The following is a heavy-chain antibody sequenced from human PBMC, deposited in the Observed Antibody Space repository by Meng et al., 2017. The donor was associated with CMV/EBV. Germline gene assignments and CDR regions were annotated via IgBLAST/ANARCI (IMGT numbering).Heavy chain of an antibody. CDR3: ARGHCTNGVCYFYFDY. CDR1: GGSFSGYY. Sequence: GSLRLSCAVYGGSFSGYYWSWFRQPPGKGLEWIGEINHSGSTNYNPSLKSRVTISVDTSKNQFSLKLSSVTAADTAVYYCARGHCTNGVCYFYFDYWGQGTLVTVSS. CDR2: INHSGST. V-gene: IGHV4-34*01. D-gene: IGHD2-8*01. J-gene: IGHJ4*02.